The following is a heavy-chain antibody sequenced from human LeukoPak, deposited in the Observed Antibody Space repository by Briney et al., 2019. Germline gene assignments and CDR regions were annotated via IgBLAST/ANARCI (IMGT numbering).Heavy chain of an antibody. Sequence: GGSLRLSCVASGFTFCDHPMHWVRQSPGKGLEYVSGISGNGGSTYDANSMKGRFIISRDNSKNTLYLQMGSLRLEDMAVYYCARAPRLRGNHFDYWGQGTLVTVSS. D-gene: IGHD3-16*01. CDR2: ISGNGGST. V-gene: IGHV3-64*01. CDR3: ARAPRLRGNHFDY. CDR1: GFTFCDHP. J-gene: IGHJ4*02.